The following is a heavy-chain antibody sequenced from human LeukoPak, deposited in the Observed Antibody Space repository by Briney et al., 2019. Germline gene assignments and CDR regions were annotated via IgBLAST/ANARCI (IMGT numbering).Heavy chain of an antibody. V-gene: IGHV1-46*01. CDR3: ATIGKASGDL. J-gene: IGHJ5*02. Sequence: ASVKVSCKASGYTFASYYMHWVRQAPGQGLEWMGIINPSGGSTSYAQKFQGRVTITADKSTSTAYMELSSLRSEDTAVYYCATIGKASGDLWGQGTLVTVSS. D-gene: IGHD2-21*01. CDR1: GYTFASYY. CDR2: INPSGGST.